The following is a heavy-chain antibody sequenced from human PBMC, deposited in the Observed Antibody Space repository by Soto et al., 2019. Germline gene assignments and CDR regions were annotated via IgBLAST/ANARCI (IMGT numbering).Heavy chain of an antibody. J-gene: IGHJ5*02. Sequence: PGWSLRLSCSASGFTFSSHAMHWVRQAPGKGLEWVAIISYDGNNKYYADSVKGRFTISRDNSKSTLYLQMNSLGTEDKAVYYLARDESGAGTRWFDHWGQGNLVTVST. CDR2: ISYDGNNK. CDR1: GFTFSSHA. V-gene: IGHV3-30-3*01. D-gene: IGHD6-19*01. CDR3: ARDESGAGTRWFDH.